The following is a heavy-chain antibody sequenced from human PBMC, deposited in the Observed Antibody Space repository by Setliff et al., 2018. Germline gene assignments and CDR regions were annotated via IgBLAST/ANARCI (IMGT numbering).Heavy chain of an antibody. CDR3: ARGYDSGYDY. J-gene: IGHJ4*02. CDR1: GNGFTDLW. D-gene: IGHD5-12*01. V-gene: IGHV5-51*01. CDR2: IHPADYDT. Sequence: PGESLKISCKVSGNGFTDLWIAWVRQTPGKGLEWMGIIHPADYDTRYSPSLQGQVTFSADRSISTAHLQWDSLKASDTAMYYCARGYDSGYDYWGQGTLVTVSS.